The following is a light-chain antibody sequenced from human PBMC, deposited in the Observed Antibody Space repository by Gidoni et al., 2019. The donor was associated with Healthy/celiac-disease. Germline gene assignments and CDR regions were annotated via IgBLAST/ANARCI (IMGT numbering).Light chain of an antibody. CDR3: QVWDSRSDHVV. CDR2: YHS. V-gene: IGLV3-21*04. J-gene: IGLJ2*01. CDR1: NIGSKS. Sequence: SYVLTPPPSGSVAPGKTARITCGGNNIGSKSVHWYQQKPGQAPVLVIYYHSDRPSGIPERFSGSNSGNTATLTINRVEAGDEADYYCQVWDSRSDHVVFGGGTKLTVL.